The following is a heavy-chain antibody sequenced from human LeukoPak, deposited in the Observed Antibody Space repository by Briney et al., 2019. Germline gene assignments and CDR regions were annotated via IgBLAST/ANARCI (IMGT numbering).Heavy chain of an antibody. CDR2: IYTSGST. J-gene: IGHJ4*02. CDR1: GGSISSYY. D-gene: IGHD3-16*02. V-gene: IGHV4-4*07. Sequence: SETLSLTCTVSGGSISSYYWSWIRQPAGKGLEWIGRIYTSGSTNYNPSLKSRVTMSVDTSKNQFSLKLSSVTAADTAVYYCARDSPENDYVWGSYLSDYWGQGTLVTVSS. CDR3: ARDSPENDYVWGSYLSDY.